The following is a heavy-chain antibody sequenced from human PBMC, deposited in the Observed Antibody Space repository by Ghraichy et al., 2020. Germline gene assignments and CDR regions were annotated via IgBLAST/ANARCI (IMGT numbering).Heavy chain of an antibody. V-gene: IGHV4-39*01. CDR2: VYYSGST. Sequence: SETLSLTCTVSGGSISSSPYYWGWIRQPPGKGLEWIGSVYYSGSTYYNPSLKSRVTISVDTSKNQFSLKLSSVRAADTAMYYGARLAYYGSGSNREYWGQGTLVTVSS. D-gene: IGHD3-10*01. J-gene: IGHJ4*02. CDR3: ARLAYYGSGSNREY. CDR1: GGSISSSPYY.